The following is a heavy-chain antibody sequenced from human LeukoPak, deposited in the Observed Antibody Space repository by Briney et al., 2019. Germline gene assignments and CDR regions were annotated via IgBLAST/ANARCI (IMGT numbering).Heavy chain of an antibody. CDR1: GGSISSSKYY. CDR2: INHSGST. Sequence: SETLSLTCTVSGGSISSSKYYWGWIRQPPGKALKWLGEINHSGSTNYNPSLKSRVTISVDTSKNQFSLKLSSVTAADTAVYYCARGRVVGAIPMSYFDYWGQGTLVTVSS. J-gene: IGHJ4*02. CDR3: ARGRVVGAIPMSYFDY. D-gene: IGHD1-26*01. V-gene: IGHV4-39*07.